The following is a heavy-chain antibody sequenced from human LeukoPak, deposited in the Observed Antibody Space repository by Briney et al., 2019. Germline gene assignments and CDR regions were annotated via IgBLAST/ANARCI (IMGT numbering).Heavy chain of an antibody. V-gene: IGHV4-31*03. CDR3: ASRVTGLGRVDY. Sequence: SETLSLTCTVSGASISSGGYYWSWIRQHPGKGLEWIGYIYYSGSTYYNPSLKSRVTISVDTSKNQFSLKMNSVTAADTAVYCCASRVTGLGRVDYWGQGTLVTVSS. CDR1: GASISSGGYY. J-gene: IGHJ4*02. CDR2: IYYSGST. D-gene: IGHD3-16*01.